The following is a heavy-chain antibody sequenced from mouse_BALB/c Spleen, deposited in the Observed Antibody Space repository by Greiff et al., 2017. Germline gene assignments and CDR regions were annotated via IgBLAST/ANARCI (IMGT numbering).Heavy chain of an antibody. Sequence: VQLQQSGAELVKPGASVKLSCTASGFNITDTYMHWVKQRPEQGLEWIGRIDPANGNTKYDPKFQGKATITADTSSNTAYLQLSSLTSEDTAVYYCARDSRSGLRSWGAGTTVTVSA. V-gene: IGHV14-3*02. CDR3: ARDSRSGLRS. CDR2: IDPANGNT. D-gene: IGHD3-2*01. J-gene: IGHJ1*01. CDR1: GFNITDTY.